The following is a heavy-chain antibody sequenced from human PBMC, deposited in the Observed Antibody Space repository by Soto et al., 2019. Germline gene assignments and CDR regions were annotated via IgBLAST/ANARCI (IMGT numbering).Heavy chain of an antibody. V-gene: IGHV3-72*01. CDR2: TRDKPNSYTT. J-gene: IGHJ6*02. D-gene: IGHD4-4*01. CDR3: GRGGYSHYSAYYYYALDV. CDR1: GFTLSDYY. Sequence: PGGSLRLSCVASGFTLSDYYVDWVRQAPGKGLEWVGRTRDKPNSYTTEYAASVEGRFTISRDDSKNSLYLQLNSLNTEDTAVYYCGRGGYSHYSAYYYYALDVWGQGTTVTVSS.